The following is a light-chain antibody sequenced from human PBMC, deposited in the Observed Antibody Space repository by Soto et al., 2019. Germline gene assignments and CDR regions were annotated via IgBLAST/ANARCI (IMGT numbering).Light chain of an antibody. CDR1: QTISSY. Sequence: DIQMTQSPSSLSASVGDRVTITCRASQTISSYLNWYQQKPGKAPKLLIYAASSLQSGVPSRFRGSCSGTDFTLTISSLQPEDFATYYCQQSHSIPYTFGQGTKLEIK. V-gene: IGKV1-39*01. J-gene: IGKJ2*01. CDR2: AAS. CDR3: QQSHSIPYT.